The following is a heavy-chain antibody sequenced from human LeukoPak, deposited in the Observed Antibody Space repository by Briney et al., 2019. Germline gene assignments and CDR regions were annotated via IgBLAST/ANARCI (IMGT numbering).Heavy chain of an antibody. Sequence: AGSLRLSCAASGFSFSNYWMHWVRQPPGKGLEWVANIKQDGSEKYYVDSVKGRFTISRDNAKNSLYLQMNSLRAEDTGVYYCDGGTGWVSNLGGGQGTLVIVSS. V-gene: IGHV3-7*03. CDR3: DGGTGWVSNLG. D-gene: IGHD6-19*01. CDR1: GFSFSNYW. J-gene: IGHJ4*02. CDR2: IKQDGSEK.